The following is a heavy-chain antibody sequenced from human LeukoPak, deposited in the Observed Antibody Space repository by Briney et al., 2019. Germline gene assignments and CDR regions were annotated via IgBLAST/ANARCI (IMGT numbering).Heavy chain of an antibody. CDR3: ARGGLGELLTPRDPFDF. CDR2: ITTSAGER. Sequence: GGSLRLSCAASGFTLGNYDMHWVRQPPGKGLEWVSAITTSAGERYYVDSARGRFTISRDVAKNSLFLQMTGLRAGDTAVYFCARGGLGELLTPRDPFDFWGHGTMVTVSS. CDR1: GFTLGNYD. J-gene: IGHJ3*01. V-gene: IGHV3-13*01. D-gene: IGHD3-10*01.